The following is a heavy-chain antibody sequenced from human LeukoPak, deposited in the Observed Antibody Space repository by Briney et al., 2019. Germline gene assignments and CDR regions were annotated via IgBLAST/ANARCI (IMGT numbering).Heavy chain of an antibody. Sequence: GGSLRLSCAASGFTFSNYAMSWVRQAPGKGLEWVSSINGRGGSSYYADSVNGRFTISRDNSKNTLYLQINSRRADGTAICYCANPPTVTSFHYGGQGTLVTVS. CDR1: GFTFSNYA. CDR2: INGRGGSS. CDR3: ANPPTVTSFHY. D-gene: IGHD4-11*01. V-gene: IGHV3-23*01. J-gene: IGHJ4*02.